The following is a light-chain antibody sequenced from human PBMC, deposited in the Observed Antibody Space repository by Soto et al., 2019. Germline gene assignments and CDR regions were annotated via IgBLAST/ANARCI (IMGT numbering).Light chain of an antibody. CDR3: QQRHMWPIT. CDR1: QSVNNN. CDR2: GAS. V-gene: IGKV3-15*01. J-gene: IGKJ5*01. Sequence: EIILTQSPASLSVSPGERATLSCRASQSVNNNLAWYQQKPGQAPRLLIYGASTRATGIPGRFRGSGSGTEFTLTITSLQSEDFAVYYCQQRHMWPITFGQGTRLEIK.